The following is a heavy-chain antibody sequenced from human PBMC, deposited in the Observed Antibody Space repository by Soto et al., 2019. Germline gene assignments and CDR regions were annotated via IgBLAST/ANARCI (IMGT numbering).Heavy chain of an antibody. D-gene: IGHD3-22*01. V-gene: IGHV4-59*01. J-gene: IGHJ4*02. CDR2: IYYTGST. CDR1: GGSMSPYY. CDR3: ARSFYESSGYYPL. Sequence: SETLSLTCTVSGGSMSPYYWSWIRQPPGKGLEWIGYIYYTGSTSYNPSLKSRVTISVDTSKTQFSLKLSSVTAADTALYYCARSFYESSGYYPLWGQGTLVTVSS.